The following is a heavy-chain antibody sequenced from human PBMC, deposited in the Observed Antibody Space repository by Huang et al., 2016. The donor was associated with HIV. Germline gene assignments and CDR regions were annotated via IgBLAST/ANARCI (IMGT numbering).Heavy chain of an antibody. CDR2: HPASGGST. CDR1: GFTFGSYA. Sequence: EVQLLESGGGLAQPGGSLRLSCTASGFTFGSYALNWVRPATGKGLGWVTGHPASGGSTYYEKSAKGRFTISRDNSKNTLYLQMNSLRAEDTALYYCAKHLGGRRGFTFIVLFGAFDMWGQGTMVTVSS. J-gene: IGHJ3*02. V-gene: IGHV3-23*01. CDR3: AKHLGGRRGFTFIVLFGAFDM. D-gene: IGHD3-22*01.